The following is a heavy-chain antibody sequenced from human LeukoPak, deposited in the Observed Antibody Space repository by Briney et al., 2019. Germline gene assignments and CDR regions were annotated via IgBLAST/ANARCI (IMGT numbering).Heavy chain of an antibody. D-gene: IGHD3-22*01. CDR2: ISSSSSTI. Sequence: GGSLRLSCAASGFTFSSYSMNWVRQAPGKGLEWVSYISSSSSTIYYADSVKGRFTISRDNAKNSLYLQMNSLRDEDTAVYFCAKEIYYDSSAFFDYWGQGTLVTVSS. V-gene: IGHV3-48*02. CDR1: GFTFSSYS. J-gene: IGHJ4*02. CDR3: AKEIYYDSSAFFDY.